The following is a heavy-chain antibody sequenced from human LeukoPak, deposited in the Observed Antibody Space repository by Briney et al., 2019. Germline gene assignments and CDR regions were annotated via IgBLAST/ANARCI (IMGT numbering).Heavy chain of an antibody. CDR2: ITPIFGIA. CDR3: ARVDGGNLGY. Sequence: SVKVSCKASEGTFSSYALSWVRQAPGQGLEWMGGITPIFGIANYAQKFQGRVTITTDESTSTAYMELSSLRSEDTAVYYCARVDGGNLGYWGQGTLVTVSA. CDR1: EGTFSSYA. J-gene: IGHJ4*02. V-gene: IGHV1-69*05. D-gene: IGHD4-23*01.